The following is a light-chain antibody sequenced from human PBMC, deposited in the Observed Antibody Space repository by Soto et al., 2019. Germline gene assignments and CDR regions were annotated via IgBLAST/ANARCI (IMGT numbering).Light chain of an antibody. V-gene: IGLV2-14*01. CDR1: SSDVGIYNY. Sequence: QSALTQPASVSGSPGQSITISCTGTSSDVGIYNYVSWYQQHPGKAPKLMIYEVSNRPSGVSNRFSGSKSGNTASLTISGLQAEAEADYYCSSYTTSSTLVFGGGTKLTVL. J-gene: IGLJ3*02. CDR3: SSYTTSSTLV. CDR2: EVS.